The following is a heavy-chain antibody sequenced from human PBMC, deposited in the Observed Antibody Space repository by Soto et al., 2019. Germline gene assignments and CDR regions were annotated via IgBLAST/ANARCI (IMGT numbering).Heavy chain of an antibody. CDR2: ISAYNGNT. CDR3: ARGGELDYGDYGQYFDL. D-gene: IGHD4-17*01. V-gene: IGHV1-18*01. J-gene: IGHJ2*01. CDR1: GYTFTSYG. Sequence: QVQLVQSGAEVKKPGASVKVSCKASGYTFTSYGISWVRQAPGQGLEGMGWISAYNGNTKYAQKLQGRVTMTTDTSTRTAYMELRSLRSDDTAVYYCARGGELDYGDYGQYFDLWGRGTLVTVSS.